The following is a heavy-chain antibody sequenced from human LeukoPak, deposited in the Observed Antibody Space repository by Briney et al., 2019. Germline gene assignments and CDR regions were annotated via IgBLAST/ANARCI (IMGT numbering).Heavy chain of an antibody. CDR2: ISGSGLST. CDR3: AKSRVAVAAPRNWFDP. CDR1: GIPFINAW. J-gene: IGHJ5*02. D-gene: IGHD6-19*01. V-gene: IGHV3-23*01. Sequence: GGSLRLSCAVSGIPFINAWMTWVRQAPGKGLEWVSTISGSGLSTYYADSVKGRFTISRDNSNNTLYLQMNSLRVEDTAVYYCAKSRVAVAAPRNWFDPWGQGTLVTVSS.